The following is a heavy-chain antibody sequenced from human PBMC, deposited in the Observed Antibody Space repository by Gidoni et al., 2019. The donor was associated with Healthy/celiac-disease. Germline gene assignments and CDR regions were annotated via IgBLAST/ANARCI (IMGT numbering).Heavy chain of an antibody. CDR2: IVSNDEK. J-gene: IGHJ2*01. V-gene: IGHV2-26*01. CDR3: ARISGAWYFDL. Sequence: QVTLQASGPVLVKPTETLSLTCPVSRSPLSNARMGVSWIRQPPGKALEWLAHIVSNDEKSYSTSLKSRLTISKDTSKSQVVLTMTNMDPVDTATYYCARISGAWYFDLWGRGTLVTVSS. D-gene: IGHD1-26*01. CDR1: RSPLSNARMG.